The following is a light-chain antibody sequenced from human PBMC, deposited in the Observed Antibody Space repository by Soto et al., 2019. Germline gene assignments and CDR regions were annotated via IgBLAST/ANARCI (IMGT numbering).Light chain of an antibody. J-gene: IGKJ1*01. V-gene: IGKV3-20*01. CDR1: QSVSSNY. CDR2: GAS. Sequence: EIGMTQSPATLSVTTGERATLSCRASQSVSSNYLAWYQQKPGQAPRLLIYGASTRAIGIPDRFSGGGSGTDFTLTISRLEPEDFAVYYCQVYGRSPSWPFGQVTK. CDR3: QVYGRSPSWP.